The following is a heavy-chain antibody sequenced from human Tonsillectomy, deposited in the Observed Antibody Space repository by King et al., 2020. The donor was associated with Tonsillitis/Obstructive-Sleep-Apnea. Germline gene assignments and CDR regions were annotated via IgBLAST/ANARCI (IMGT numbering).Heavy chain of an antibody. CDR3: ARLIAAVRDDGLDI. V-gene: IGHV3-20*04. D-gene: IGHD6-13*01. J-gene: IGHJ3*02. CDR1: GFTFDDFA. CDR2: INWNGGST. Sequence: VQLVESGGHMVRPGGSLKLTCAASGFTFDDFAMSWVRQVPGKGLEWVSGINWNGGSTGYVDSVKGRFTISRDNAKNSLYLQMNSLRAEDTALYYCARLIAAVRDDGLDIWGQGTMVTVSS.